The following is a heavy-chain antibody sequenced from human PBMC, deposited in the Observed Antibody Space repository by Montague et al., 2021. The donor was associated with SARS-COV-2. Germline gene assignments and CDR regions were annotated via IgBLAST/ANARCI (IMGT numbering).Heavy chain of an antibody. CDR3: ARDLVGGYYYFDY. Sequence: SLRLSCAASGFTFSSYGMHWVRQAPGKGLEWVAVIWYDGSNKYYADSVKGRFIISRDNSKNTLYLQMNSLRAEDTAVYYCARDLVGGYYYFDYWGQGTLVTVSS. CDR2: IWYDGSNK. D-gene: IGHD3-22*01. J-gene: IGHJ4*02. V-gene: IGHV3-33*01. CDR1: GFTFSSYG.